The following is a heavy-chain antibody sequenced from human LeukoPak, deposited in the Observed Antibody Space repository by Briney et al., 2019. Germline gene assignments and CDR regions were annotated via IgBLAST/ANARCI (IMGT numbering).Heavy chain of an antibody. D-gene: IGHD5-12*01. V-gene: IGHV3-21*01. CDR1: GFTFSSYS. J-gene: IGHJ4*02. CDR3: ARGGESGYDYFDY. CDR2: IRSSSSYI. Sequence: PGGSLRLSCTASGFTFSSYSMNWVRQAPGKGLEWVSSIRSSSSYINYADSVKGRFTISRDNAKNSLFLQMNSLRAEDTAVYYCARGGESGYDYFDYWGQGTLVTVSS.